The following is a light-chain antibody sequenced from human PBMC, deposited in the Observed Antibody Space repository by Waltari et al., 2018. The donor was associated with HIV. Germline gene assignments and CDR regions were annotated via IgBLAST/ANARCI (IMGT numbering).Light chain of an antibody. CDR2: GAS. Sequence: FVLTQSPGTLSLSQGDRATISCRASQSVPNNYLAWYQKKVGQAPRLLIYGASTRATGIPSRFSGSGSGADFTLTINRLEPEDFAVYYCQHYGTSLHWTFGQGTKVEIK. V-gene: IGKV3-20*01. CDR1: QSVPNNY. J-gene: IGKJ1*01. CDR3: QHYGTSLHWT.